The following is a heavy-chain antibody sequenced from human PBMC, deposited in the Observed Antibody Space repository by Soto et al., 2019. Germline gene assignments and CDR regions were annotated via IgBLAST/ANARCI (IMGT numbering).Heavy chain of an antibody. Sequence: QVQLVQSGAEVKKPGSSVKVSCKASGGTFSSYAISWVRQAPGQGLEWMGGIIPPFGTANYAQRFQGRVPITADESTSTVYMELSSLRSEDTAVYYCASQTEMATIYDYWVQGTLVTVSS. CDR1: GGTFSSYA. CDR3: ASQTEMATIYDY. CDR2: IIPPFGTA. D-gene: IGHD5-12*01. V-gene: IGHV1-69*12. J-gene: IGHJ4*02.